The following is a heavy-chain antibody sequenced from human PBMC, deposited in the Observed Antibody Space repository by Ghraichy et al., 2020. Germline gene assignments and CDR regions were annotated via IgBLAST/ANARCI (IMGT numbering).Heavy chain of an antibody. J-gene: IGHJ4*02. Sequence: GGSLRLSCAASGFTFSSYWMHWVRHAPGKGLVWVSRINSDGSSTSYADSVKGRFTISRDNAKNTLYLQMNSLRAEDTAVYYCASGEAYDSSGYWLGGLTGHWGQGTLVTVSS. CDR1: GFTFSSYW. D-gene: IGHD3-22*01. CDR3: ASGEAYDSSGYWLGGLTGH. CDR2: INSDGSST. V-gene: IGHV3-74*01.